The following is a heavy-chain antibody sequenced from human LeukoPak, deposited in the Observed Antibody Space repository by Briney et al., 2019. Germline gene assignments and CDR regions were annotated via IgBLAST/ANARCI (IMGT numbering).Heavy chain of an antibody. CDR2: TYYRSKWFR. V-gene: IGHV6-1*01. CDR1: GDSVSSNTAA. CDR3: ARKGTVTTPLDY. D-gene: IGHD4-11*01. Sequence: SLTLSLTCAISGDSVSSNTAAWNWIRQSPSRGLEWLGRTYYRSKWFRDYAVSVKSRITIDADTSKNQFSLQLNSVTPEDTAVYYCARKGTVTTPLDYWGQGILVTVSS. J-gene: IGHJ4*02.